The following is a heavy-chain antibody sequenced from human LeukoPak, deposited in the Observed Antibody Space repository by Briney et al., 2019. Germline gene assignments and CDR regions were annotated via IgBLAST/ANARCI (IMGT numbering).Heavy chain of an antibody. CDR3: ARPYCSGGDCLRYFDL. V-gene: IGHV1-69*05. Sequence: SVKVSCKASGGTFSSYAISWVRQAPGQGLEWMGGIIPIFGTANYAQKFQGRVTMTRSTSISTAYMELSSLRSEDTAVYYCARPYCSGGDCLRYFDLWGRGTLITVSS. CDR2: IIPIFGTA. D-gene: IGHD2-15*01. J-gene: IGHJ2*01. CDR1: GGTFSSYA.